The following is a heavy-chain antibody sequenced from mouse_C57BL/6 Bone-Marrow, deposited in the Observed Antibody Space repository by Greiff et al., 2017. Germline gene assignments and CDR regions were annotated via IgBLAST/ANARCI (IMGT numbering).Heavy chain of an antibody. CDR3: GRGDWWVYFDD. D-gene: IGHD1-1*02. CDR1: GYTFTSYD. J-gene: IGHJ2*01. CDR2: IYPRNGST. Sequence: QVQLQQSGPELVKPGASVKLSCKASGYTFTSYDIHWVKQRPGQGLEWIGRIYPRNGSTKYNEKFKGKATLTVDTSSSTAYMQLSSLTSEDSAVYYGGRGDWWVYFDDWGKGTTLT. V-gene: IGHV1-85*01.